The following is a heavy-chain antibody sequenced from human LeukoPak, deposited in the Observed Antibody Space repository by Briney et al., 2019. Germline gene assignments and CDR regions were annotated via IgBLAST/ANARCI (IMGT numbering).Heavy chain of an antibody. CDR1: GIIFRSYA. J-gene: IGHJ4*02. Sequence: GGSLRLSCAASGIIFRSYAMIWVRQAPGKGLEWVSAISGSGDSTYYADSVKGRFTISRDNSKNTLYPQMNSLRAEDTAVYYCAKGAWLVQGLIDYWGQGSLVTVSS. CDR3: AKGAWLVQGLIDY. D-gene: IGHD6-19*01. V-gene: IGHV3-23*01. CDR2: ISGSGDST.